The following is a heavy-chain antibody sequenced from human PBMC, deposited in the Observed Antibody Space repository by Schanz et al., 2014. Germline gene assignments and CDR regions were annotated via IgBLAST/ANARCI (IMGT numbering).Heavy chain of an antibody. D-gene: IGHD4-17*01. J-gene: IGHJ6*03. V-gene: IGHV3-33*01. CDR2: IWYDENNK. Sequence: QAQLMESGGGVVQPGTSLILSCSVSGFSLNTYGIHWFRQPAGKGLEWVAVIWYDENNKYYADSVKGRFTMSRDNSKNTLYLQMNSLRAEDTAVYYCARDGDRFYHNYYMDVWGKGTTVTVSS. CDR1: GFSLNTYG. CDR3: ARDGDRFYHNYYMDV.